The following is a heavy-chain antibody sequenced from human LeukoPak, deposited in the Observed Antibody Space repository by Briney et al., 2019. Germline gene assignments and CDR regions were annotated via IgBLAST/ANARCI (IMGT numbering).Heavy chain of an antibody. V-gene: IGHV3-7*02. CDR1: GFTFSRYW. CDR3: ATSITMFDY. CDR2: IKEDGTVK. J-gene: IGHJ4*02. Sequence: PGGSPRLSCAASGFTFSRYWMSWVRQAPGKGLEWVANIKEDGTVKYYVESVKGRFTISRDNAKNSLYLQMNSLRAEDTAVYYCATSITMFDYWGQGTLVTVSS. D-gene: IGHD3-10*01.